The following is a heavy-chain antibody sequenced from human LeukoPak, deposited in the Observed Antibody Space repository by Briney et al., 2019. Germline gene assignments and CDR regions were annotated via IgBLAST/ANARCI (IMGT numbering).Heavy chain of an antibody. CDR3: VTRSGSYYY. D-gene: IGHD1-26*01. J-gene: IGHJ4*02. V-gene: IGHV3-53*01. CDR1: GFTVSSNY. CDR2: IYNAGDR. Sequence: PGGSLRLSCAASGFTVSSNYMSWVRQAPGKGLEWVPVIYNAGDRYYADSVKGRFTISRDSSKNTLYLQVNSLRAEDTAVYYCVTRSGSYYYWGQGILVTVSS.